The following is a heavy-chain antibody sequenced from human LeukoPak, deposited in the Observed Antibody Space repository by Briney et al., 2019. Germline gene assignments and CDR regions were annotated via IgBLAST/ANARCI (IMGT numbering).Heavy chain of an antibody. CDR2: ISNSGSPT. D-gene: IGHD5-24*01. CDR3: ARVFKNGSPFDY. J-gene: IGHJ4*02. CDR1: GFTFTDYC. V-gene: IGHV3-11*04. Sequence: GGSLRLSCAASGFTFTDYCMSWIRQAPGKGLEWVSYISNSGSPTNYAGSVKGRFTLSRDNAKNSLYLQMNSLRAEDTAVYYCARVFKNGSPFDYWGQGTLVTVSS.